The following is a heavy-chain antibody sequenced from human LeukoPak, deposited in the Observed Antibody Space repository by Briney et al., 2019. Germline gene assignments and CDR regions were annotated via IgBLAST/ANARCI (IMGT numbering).Heavy chain of an antibody. CDR2: IKEDGSEK. CDR1: GFTFSTYW. D-gene: IGHD3-22*01. J-gene: IGHJ4*02. Sequence: PGGSLRLSCAASGFTFSTYWMFWVRQAPGKGLEWVANIKEDGSEKDYVDSVKGRFTISRDNAKNSLYLQMDSLRAEDTAVYYCARGTTMIVVAPYYFDYWGQGTLVTVSS. V-gene: IGHV3-7*01. CDR3: ARGTTMIVVAPYYFDY.